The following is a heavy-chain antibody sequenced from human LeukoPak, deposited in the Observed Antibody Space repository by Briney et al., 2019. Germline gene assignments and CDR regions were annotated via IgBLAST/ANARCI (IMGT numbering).Heavy chain of an antibody. CDR2: IYSGGST. Sequence: GGSLRLSCAASGFTVSSNYMSWVRQAPGKGLEWVSVIYSGGSTYYADSVKGRFTISRDNSKNTLYLQMNSLRAEDTAVYYCARNVYYYDSSGYPSPYIDYWGQGTLVTVSS. CDR3: ARNVYYYDSSGYPSPYIDY. CDR1: GFTVSSNY. J-gene: IGHJ4*02. D-gene: IGHD3-22*01. V-gene: IGHV3-53*01.